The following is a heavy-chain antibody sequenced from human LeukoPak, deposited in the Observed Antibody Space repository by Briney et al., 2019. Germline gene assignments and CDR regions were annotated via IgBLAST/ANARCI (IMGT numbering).Heavy chain of an antibody. V-gene: IGHV4-39*07. CDR2: IYYSGST. CDR1: GGSISSYY. J-gene: IGHJ4*02. CDR3: ARGGGGGLRLGELSLFDY. Sequence: SETLSLTCTVSGGSISSYYWGWIRQPPGKGLEWIGSIYYSGSTYYNPSLKSRVTISVDTSKNQFSLKLSSVTAADTAVYYCARGGGGGLRLGELSLFDYWGQGTLVTVSS. D-gene: IGHD3-16*02.